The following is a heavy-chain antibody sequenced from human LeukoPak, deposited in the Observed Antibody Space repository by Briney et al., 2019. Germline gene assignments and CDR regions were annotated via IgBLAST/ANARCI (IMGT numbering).Heavy chain of an antibody. CDR3: ARHRYCSSTSCSELDY. Sequence: SETLSLTCAVPGYSISSGYYWGWIRQPPGKGLAWIGRIYHSGSTYYNPSLKSRVTISVDTSKNQFSLKLSSVTAADTAVYYCARHRYCSSTSCSELDYWGQGTLVTVSS. V-gene: IGHV4-38-2*01. J-gene: IGHJ4*02. CDR2: IYHSGST. CDR1: GYSISSGYY. D-gene: IGHD2-2*01.